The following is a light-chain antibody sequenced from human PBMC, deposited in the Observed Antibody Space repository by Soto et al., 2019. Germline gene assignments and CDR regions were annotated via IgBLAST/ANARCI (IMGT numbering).Light chain of an antibody. V-gene: IGLV2-14*02. CDR3: RSTTNGAKWV. J-gene: IGLJ3*02. CDR1: NSDVGSHNF. CDR2: EAS. Sequence: HSALTQPASVSGSPGQSITISCTGTNSDVGSHNFVSWYQQYPGKAPKLLIYEASKRPSGLSNRFSGSKSGNTASLTISGAPAGDGADYYLRSTTNGAKWVFGGGTKPTGL.